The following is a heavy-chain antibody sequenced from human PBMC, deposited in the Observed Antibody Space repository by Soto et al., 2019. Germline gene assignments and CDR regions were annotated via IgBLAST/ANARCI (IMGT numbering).Heavy chain of an antibody. V-gene: IGHV3-30-3*01. J-gene: IGHJ4*02. CDR1: GFTFSSYA. CDR2: ISYDGSNK. Sequence: GGSLRLSCAASGFTFSSYAMHWVRQAPGKGLEWVAVISYDGSNKYYADSVKGRFTISRDNSKNTLYLQMNSLRAEDTAVYYCARDRWDSGYDYLGYFDYWGQGTLVTVSS. D-gene: IGHD5-12*01. CDR3: ARDRWDSGYDYLGYFDY.